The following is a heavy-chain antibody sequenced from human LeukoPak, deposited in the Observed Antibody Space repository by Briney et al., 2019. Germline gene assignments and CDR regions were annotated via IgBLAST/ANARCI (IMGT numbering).Heavy chain of an antibody. J-gene: IGHJ3*02. Sequence: SETLSLTCAVYGGSFSGYYWSWIRQPPGKGLEWIGEINHSGSTNYNPSLKSRVTISVDTSKNQFSLKLSSVTAADTAVYYCARELLLTGAFVIWGQGTMVTVSS. CDR3: ARELLLTGAFVI. D-gene: IGHD2-15*01. CDR1: GGSFSGYY. V-gene: IGHV4-34*01. CDR2: INHSGST.